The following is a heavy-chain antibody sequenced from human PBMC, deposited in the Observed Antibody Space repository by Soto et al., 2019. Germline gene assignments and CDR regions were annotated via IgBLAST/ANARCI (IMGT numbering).Heavy chain of an antibody. D-gene: IGHD3-9*01. CDR2: IGPDGSTT. J-gene: IGHJ4*02. CDR3: ARDREPDGIWTFDS. Sequence: PGGSLRLSCTASGFTLNNYWMHWVRQAPGKGLEWVSRIGPDGSTTTYADSVKGRFTISRDTSKNMLFLQMNSLGVEDTALYYCARDREPDGIWTFDSWGQGTLVTVSS. V-gene: IGHV3-74*03. CDR1: GFTLNNYW.